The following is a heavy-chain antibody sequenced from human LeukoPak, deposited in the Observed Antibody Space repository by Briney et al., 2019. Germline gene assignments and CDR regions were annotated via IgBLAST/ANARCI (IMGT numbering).Heavy chain of an antibody. D-gene: IGHD2-15*01. Sequence: GGSLRLSCAASGFTFSSCAMSWVRQAPGKGLEWVSAISGSGGSTYYADSVKGRFTISRDNSKNTLYLQMNSLRAEDTAVYYCAKEGDIVVVVAATAFFDYWGQGTLVTVSS. CDR3: AKEGDIVVVVAATAFFDY. V-gene: IGHV3-23*01. CDR1: GFTFSSCA. CDR2: ISGSGGST. J-gene: IGHJ4*02.